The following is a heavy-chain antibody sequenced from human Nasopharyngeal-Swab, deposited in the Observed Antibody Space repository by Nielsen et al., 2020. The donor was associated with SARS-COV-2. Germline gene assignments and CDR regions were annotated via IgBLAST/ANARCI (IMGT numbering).Heavy chain of an antibody. CDR3: ARSVAARWNYYYYGMDV. V-gene: IGHV3-74*01. CDR2: INSDGSST. J-gene: IGHJ6*02. D-gene: IGHD6-19*01. Sequence: GESLKISCAGSGFTFSSSWMHWVRQAPGKGLVWVSRINSDGSSTSYADSVKGRFTISRDNAKNTLYLQMNSLRAEDTAVYYCARSVAARWNYYYYGMDVWGQGTTVTVSS. CDR1: GFTFSSSW.